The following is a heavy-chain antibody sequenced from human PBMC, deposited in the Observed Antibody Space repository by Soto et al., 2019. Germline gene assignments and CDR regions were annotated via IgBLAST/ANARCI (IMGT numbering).Heavy chain of an antibody. D-gene: IGHD2-15*01. V-gene: IGHV4-31*03. J-gene: IGHJ4*02. CDR2: IYYSGST. Sequence: SETLSLTCTVSGGSISSSSYYWGWIRQPPGKGLEWIGYIYYSGSTYYNPSLKSRVTISVDTSKNQFSLKLSSVTAADTAVYYCARSPSRTFVVDYWGQGTLVTVSS. CDR3: ARSPSRTFVVDY. CDR1: GGSISSSSYY.